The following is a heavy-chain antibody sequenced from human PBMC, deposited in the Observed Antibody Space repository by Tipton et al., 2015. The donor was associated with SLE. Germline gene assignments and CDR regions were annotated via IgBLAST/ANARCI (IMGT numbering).Heavy chain of an antibody. J-gene: IGHJ4*02. Sequence: VSDASMNYYYWTWIRQPPGKGLEWIGYIHYSGSTNCDPSLKSRVTISVDTSKNQFSLSLRSVTAADTAVYYCARDLYGGATRLDYWGQGTLVTVSS. CDR1: DASMNYYY. CDR2: IHYSGST. V-gene: IGHV4-59*01. D-gene: IGHD1-26*01. CDR3: ARDLYGGATRLDY.